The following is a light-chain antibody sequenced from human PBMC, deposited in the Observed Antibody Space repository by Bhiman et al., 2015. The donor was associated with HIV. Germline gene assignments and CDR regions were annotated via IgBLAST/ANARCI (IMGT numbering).Light chain of an antibody. CDR3: SSYTSSNTYV. Sequence: QSALTQPPSASGSPGQSVTISCTGTSSDVGGYNFVSWYQQHPGKAPKLIIYEVTKRPSGVPNRFSGSKSGNTASLTISGLQTEDEADYYCSSYTSSNTYVFGPGTKVTVL. J-gene: IGLJ1*01. CDR1: SSDVGGYNF. V-gene: IGLV2-8*01. CDR2: EVT.